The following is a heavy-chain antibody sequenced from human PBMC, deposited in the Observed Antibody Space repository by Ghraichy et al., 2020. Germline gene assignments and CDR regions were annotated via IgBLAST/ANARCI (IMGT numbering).Heavy chain of an antibody. CDR3: ARGGPGYSYGLFDY. CDR2: IWYDGSNK. V-gene: IGHV3-33*01. Sequence: GGSLRLSCAASGFTFSSYGMHWVRQAPGKGLEWVAVIWYDGSNKYYADSVKGRFTISRDNSKNTLYLQMNSLRAEDTAVYYCARGGPGYSYGLFDYWGQGTLVTVSS. J-gene: IGHJ4*02. D-gene: IGHD5-18*01. CDR1: GFTFSSYG.